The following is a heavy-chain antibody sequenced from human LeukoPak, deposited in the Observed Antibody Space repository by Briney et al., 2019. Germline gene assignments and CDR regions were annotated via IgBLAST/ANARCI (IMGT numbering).Heavy chain of an antibody. Sequence: GGSLRLSCATSGFTFAAYTMTWVRQAPGKGLEWVSSISASTKFIFYADSVKGRFTISRDNAGNSLYLQMNSLRAEDTALYYCARGGSGGTPVPYYSDYWGQGTLVTVSS. CDR3: ARGGSGGTPVPYYSDY. CDR1: GFTFAAYT. D-gene: IGHD2-15*01. CDR2: ISASTKFI. J-gene: IGHJ4*02. V-gene: IGHV3-21*01.